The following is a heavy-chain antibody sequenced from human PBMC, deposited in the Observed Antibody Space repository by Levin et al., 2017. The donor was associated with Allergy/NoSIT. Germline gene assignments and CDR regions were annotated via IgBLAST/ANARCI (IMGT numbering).Heavy chain of an antibody. CDR3: ARQKGAKEGIYGMDV. CDR2: IWYDGSNK. Sequence: SCAASGFTFSSYGMHWVRQAPGKGLEWVAVIWYDGSNKYYADSVKGRFTISRDNSKNTLYLQMNSLRAEDTAVYYCARQKGAKEGIYGMDVWGQGTTVTVSS. CDR1: GFTFSSYG. V-gene: IGHV3-33*01. J-gene: IGHJ6*02. D-gene: IGHD3-10*01.